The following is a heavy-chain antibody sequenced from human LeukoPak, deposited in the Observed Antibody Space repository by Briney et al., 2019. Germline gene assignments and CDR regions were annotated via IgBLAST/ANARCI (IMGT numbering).Heavy chain of an antibody. Sequence: GGSLRLSCSASGFTFNRFYLHWVRQAPGKGLEFVSHISSNGATIYYADSVKGRFTISRDNSKNTLYLQMSSLRADDTAVYYCVKDRSIAAPSNDFFDSWGQGALVTVSS. D-gene: IGHD6-13*01. CDR3: VKDRSIAAPSNDFFDS. CDR2: ISSNGATI. CDR1: GFTFNRFY. V-gene: IGHV3-64D*06. J-gene: IGHJ4*02.